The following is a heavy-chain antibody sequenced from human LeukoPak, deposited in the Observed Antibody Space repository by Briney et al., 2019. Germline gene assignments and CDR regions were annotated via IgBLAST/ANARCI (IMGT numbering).Heavy chain of an antibody. J-gene: IGHJ6*03. V-gene: IGHV3-11*01. D-gene: IGHD3-10*01. CDR3: ARDDYGSGSYYYYYYMDV. Sequence: GGSLSLSCAASGFTFSDYYMSWIRQAPGKGLEWVSYISSSGSTIYYADSVKGRFTISRDNAKNSLYLQMNSLRAEDTAVYYCARDDYGSGSYYYYYYMDVWGKGTTVTVSS. CDR1: GFTFSDYY. CDR2: ISSSGSTI.